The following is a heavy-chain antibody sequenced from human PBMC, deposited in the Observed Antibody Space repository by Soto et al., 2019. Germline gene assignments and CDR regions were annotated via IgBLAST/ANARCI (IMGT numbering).Heavy chain of an antibody. D-gene: IGHD3-22*01. J-gene: IGHJ4*02. Sequence: SETLSLTCTVSGGSISSYYWSWIRQPPGKGLEWIGNIYYTGSTNYNPSLESRVTMSVDTSKSQFSLKLGSVTAADTAVYYCARVGYYYDSGGYYFPDYWGRGTLVTVSS. CDR2: IYYTGST. CDR1: GGSISSYY. V-gene: IGHV4-59*01. CDR3: ARVGYYYDSGGYYFPDY.